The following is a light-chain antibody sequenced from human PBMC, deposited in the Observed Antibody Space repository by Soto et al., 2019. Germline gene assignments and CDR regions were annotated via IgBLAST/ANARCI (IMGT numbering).Light chain of an antibody. V-gene: IGKV3-15*01. CDR1: QSVSNK. J-gene: IGKJ1*01. CDR3: QHYNTWPRA. Sequence: EIVMTQSPATLSVSPGDRATLSCRASQSVSNKVAWYQLTSGQAPRLLIYGASTRAIGIPARFSGSGSGTDFTLTISSLQSEDFAVYFCQHYNTWPRAFGQGTTVEIK. CDR2: GAS.